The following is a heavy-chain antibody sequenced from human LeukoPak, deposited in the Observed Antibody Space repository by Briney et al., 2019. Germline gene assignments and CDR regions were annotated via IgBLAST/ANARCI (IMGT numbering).Heavy chain of an antibody. CDR1: GGTFSSYA. Sequence: ASVKVSCKASGGTFSSYAISWVRQAPGQGLEWMGRLNPHSGGTDYAQKFQDRVTMTRDASISTAYMELSSLRSDDTSVYYCARIDSGYPYTDSWGQGTLVTVSS. CDR3: ARIDSGYPYTDS. CDR2: LNPHSGGT. J-gene: IGHJ4*02. V-gene: IGHV1-2*06. D-gene: IGHD3-22*01.